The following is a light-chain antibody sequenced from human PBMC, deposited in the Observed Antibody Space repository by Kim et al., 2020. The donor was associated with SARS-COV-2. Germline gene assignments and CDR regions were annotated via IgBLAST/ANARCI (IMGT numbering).Light chain of an antibody. J-gene: IGKJ2*01. Sequence: SALVGDQGTITCRASQSISSYLNWYQQKPGKAPKLLIYAASSLQSGVPSRFSGSGSGTDFTLTISSLQPEDFATYYCQQSYSTPRTFGQGTKLEI. V-gene: IGKV1-39*01. CDR1: QSISSY. CDR2: AAS. CDR3: QQSYSTPRT.